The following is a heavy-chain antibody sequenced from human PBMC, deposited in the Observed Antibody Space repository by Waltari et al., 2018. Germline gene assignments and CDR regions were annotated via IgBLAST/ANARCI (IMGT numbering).Heavy chain of an antibody. CDR2: VHRRWRT. CDR3: ARDRGRGLYLDS. Sequence: QMRLQESGPGLVKPPGTLSLTRVFCGDSMSTHNWWSWVRQSPEKGLGWIGQVHRRWRTNYNPSFASRVDMSLEMSINQFSLKVVSATAADTAVYYCARDRGRGLYLDSWGQGTLVTVSP. J-gene: IGHJ4*02. V-gene: IGHV4-4*03. D-gene: IGHD2-15*01. CDR1: GDSMSTHNW.